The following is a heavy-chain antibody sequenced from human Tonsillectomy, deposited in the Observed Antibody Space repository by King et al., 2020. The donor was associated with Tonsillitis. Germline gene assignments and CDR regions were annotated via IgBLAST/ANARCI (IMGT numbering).Heavy chain of an antibody. CDR3: AKDYRGAAAPFDY. D-gene: IGHD6-13*01. CDR1: GFTFSSFA. V-gene: IGHV3-23*04. Sequence: VQLVESGGGLVQPGGSLRLSCVASGFTFSSFAMSWVRQAPGKGLEWVSGIRDNGGGTYYADSGKGRFTISRDNSRNTLYLQMNSLRAEDPAVFYCAKDYRGAAAPFDYWGQGTLVTVSS. J-gene: IGHJ4*02. CDR2: IRDNGGGT.